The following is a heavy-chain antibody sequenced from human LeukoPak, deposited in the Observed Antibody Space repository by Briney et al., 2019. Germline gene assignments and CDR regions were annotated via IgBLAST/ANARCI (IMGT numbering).Heavy chain of an antibody. J-gene: IGHJ2*01. CDR2: IWYDGSNE. V-gene: IGHV3-33*01. CDR1: GFTFSSYG. Sequence: GRSLRLSCAASGFTFSSYGMHWVRQAPGKGLERVAVIWYDGSNEYYADSVEGRFTISRDNSKNTLYLQMNSLRAEDTAVYYCARGVVVVVTPFVLWGRGTLVTVSS. D-gene: IGHD2-15*01. CDR3: ARGVVVVVTPFVL.